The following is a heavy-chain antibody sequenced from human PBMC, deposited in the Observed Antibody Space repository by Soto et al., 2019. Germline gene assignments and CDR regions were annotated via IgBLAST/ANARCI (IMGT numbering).Heavy chain of an antibody. CDR3: AKSLHIYYYYGMDV. CDR1: GFTFSSYA. Sequence: GGSLRLSCAASGFTFSSYAMSWVRQAPGKGLEWVAVISCDGSNTYYADSVRGRFTISRDNAKNTLYLQMNSLRAEDTAVYYCAKSLHIYYYYGMDVWGQGTTVTVSS. J-gene: IGHJ6*02. D-gene: IGHD2-21*01. V-gene: IGHV3-30*18. CDR2: ISCDGSNT.